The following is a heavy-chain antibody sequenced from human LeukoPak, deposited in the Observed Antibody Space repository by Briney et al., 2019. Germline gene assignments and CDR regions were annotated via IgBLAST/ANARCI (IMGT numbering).Heavy chain of an antibody. V-gene: IGHV1-8*03. CDR3: ARGKAARTSPVLDP. D-gene: IGHD6-6*01. CDR1: GYTFTSYD. J-gene: IGHJ5*02. Sequence: GASVKVSCKASGYTFTSYDINWVRQATGQGLEWMGWMNPNSGNTGYAQKFQGRVTITRNTSISTAYMELSSLRSEDTAVYYCARGKAARTSPVLDPWGQGTLVTVSS. CDR2: MNPNSGNT.